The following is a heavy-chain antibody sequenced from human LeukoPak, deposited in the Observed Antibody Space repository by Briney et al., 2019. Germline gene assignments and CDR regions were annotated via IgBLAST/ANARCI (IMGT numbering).Heavy chain of an antibody. CDR1: GGSISSYY. D-gene: IGHD6-13*01. CDR2: IYTSGST. Sequence: PSETLSLTCTVSGGSISSYYWSWIRQPAGKGLAWIGRIYTSGSTNYNPSLKSRVTMSVDTSKNQFSLKLSSVTAADAAVYYCAREVTTGIASAGRVDYWGQGTLVTVSS. CDR3: AREVTTGIASAGRVDY. J-gene: IGHJ4*02. V-gene: IGHV4-4*07.